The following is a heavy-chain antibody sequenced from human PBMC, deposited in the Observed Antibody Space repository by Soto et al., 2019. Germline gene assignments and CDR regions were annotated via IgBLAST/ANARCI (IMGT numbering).Heavy chain of an antibody. CDR3: ARQHYDSSGYYPHHNWFAP. Sequence: SETLSLTCTVSGGSISSYYWSWIRQPPGKGLEWIRYIYYSGSTNYNPSLKSRVTISVDTSKNQFSLKLSSVTAADTAVYYCARQHYDSSGYYPHHNWFAPWGQGTLVTVSS. V-gene: IGHV4-59*08. CDR2: IYYSGST. J-gene: IGHJ5*02. D-gene: IGHD3-22*01. CDR1: GGSISSYY.